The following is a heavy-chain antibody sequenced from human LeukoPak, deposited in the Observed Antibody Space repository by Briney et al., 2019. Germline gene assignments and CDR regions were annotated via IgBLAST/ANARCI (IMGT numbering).Heavy chain of an antibody. CDR3: AKDIGSGWFYGMDV. Sequence: PGGSLRLSCAASGFTFDDYAMHWVRQAPGKGLEWVSGISWNSGSIGYADSVKGRFTISRDNAKDSLYLQMNSLRAEDTALYYCAKDIGSGWFYGMDVWGQGTTATVSS. D-gene: IGHD6-13*01. J-gene: IGHJ6*02. V-gene: IGHV3-9*01. CDR1: GFTFDDYA. CDR2: ISWNSGSI.